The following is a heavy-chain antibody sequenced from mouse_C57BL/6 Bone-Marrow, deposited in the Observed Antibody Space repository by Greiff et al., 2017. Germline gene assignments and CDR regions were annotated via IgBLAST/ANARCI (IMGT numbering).Heavy chain of an antibody. CDR2: IHPNSGST. V-gene: IGHV1-64*01. Sequence: VQLQQPGAELVKPGASVKLSCKASGYTFTSYWMHWVKQRPGQGLEWIGMIHPNSGSTNYNEKFKSKATLTVDKSSSTAYMQLSSLTSEDSAVYYCARLVYGSSYAMDYWGQGTSVTGSS. D-gene: IGHD1-1*01. J-gene: IGHJ4*01. CDR3: ARLVYGSSYAMDY. CDR1: GYTFTSYW.